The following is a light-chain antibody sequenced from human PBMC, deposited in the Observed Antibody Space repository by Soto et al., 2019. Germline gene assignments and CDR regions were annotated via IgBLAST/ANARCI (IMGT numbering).Light chain of an antibody. Sequence: QSVLTQPRSVSGSPGQPVTISRTGTSSDVGGYNYVSWYQQHPGKAPKLMIYDVSKRPSGVPDRFSGSKSGNTASLTISGLQAEDEADYYCCSYAGSYTYVFGTGTKVTVL. V-gene: IGLV2-11*01. CDR1: SSDVGGYNY. CDR3: CSYAGSYTYV. J-gene: IGLJ1*01. CDR2: DVS.